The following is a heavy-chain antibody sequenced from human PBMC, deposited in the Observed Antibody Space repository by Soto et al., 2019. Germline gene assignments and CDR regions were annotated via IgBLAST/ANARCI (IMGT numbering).Heavy chain of an antibody. Sequence: PSETLSLTCTVSGGSISSGGYYWSWIRQHPGKGLEWIGYIYYSGSTYYNPSLKSRVTISVDTSKNQFSLKLSSVTAADTAVYYCARVKIAVAGGYNWFDPWGQGTLVTVSS. J-gene: IGHJ5*02. CDR1: GGSISSGGYY. CDR2: IYYSGST. CDR3: ARVKIAVAGGYNWFDP. D-gene: IGHD6-19*01. V-gene: IGHV4-30-4*08.